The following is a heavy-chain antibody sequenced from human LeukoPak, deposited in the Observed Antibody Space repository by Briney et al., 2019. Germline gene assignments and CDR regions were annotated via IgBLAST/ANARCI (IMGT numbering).Heavy chain of an antibody. Sequence: GGSLRLSCAASGFTFSSFGMHWVRQAPGQGLEWVAFILYDGTNKYYADSVKGRFTISRDNSKNTLYLQMSSLRAEDTAVYYCAKSPYRFDAFDIWGQGTMVTVSS. J-gene: IGHJ3*02. CDR3: AKSPYRFDAFDI. D-gene: IGHD2-21*01. CDR2: ILYDGTNK. CDR1: GFTFSSFG. V-gene: IGHV3-30*02.